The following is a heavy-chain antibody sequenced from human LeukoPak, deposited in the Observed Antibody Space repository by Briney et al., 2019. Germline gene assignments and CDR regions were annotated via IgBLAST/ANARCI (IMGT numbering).Heavy chain of an antibody. CDR1: GYGFSSYW. CDR2: IYPGGSVT. J-gene: IGHJ5*02. CDR3: ARYSSSWYLQTTPSSWFDP. D-gene: IGHD6-13*01. V-gene: IGHV5-51*01. Sequence: GESLWISCRGSGYGFSSYWIGWVRQMPGKGLEWVVIIYPGGSVTSYSPSLQGQVTISADKSFSTSFLQWCNLKASDTALYYCARYSSSWYLQTTPSSWFDPWGQGTLVTVSS.